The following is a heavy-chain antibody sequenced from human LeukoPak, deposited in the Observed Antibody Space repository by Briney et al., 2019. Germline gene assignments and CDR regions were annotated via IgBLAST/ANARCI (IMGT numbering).Heavy chain of an antibody. CDR3: ARDRYYDILAGYLQRDHDAFDI. CDR1: GGSISSSSYY. V-gene: IGHV4-39*02. J-gene: IGHJ3*02. D-gene: IGHD3-9*01. CDR2: IYYSGST. Sequence: SETLSLTCTVSGGSISSSSYYWGWIRQPPGKGQEWIGSIYYSGSTYYNPSLKSRVTISVDTSKNQFSLKLSSVTAADTAVYYCARDRYYDILAGYLQRDHDAFDIWGQGTMVTVSS.